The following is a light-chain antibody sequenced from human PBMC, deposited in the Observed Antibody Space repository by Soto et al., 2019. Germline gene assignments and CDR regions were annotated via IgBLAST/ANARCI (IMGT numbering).Light chain of an antibody. Sequence: DVQMTKSTSSVSASVGDRVAITCRASQGIRTWLAWYQQKPGKAPKLLIYAASSLESGVPSRFSGSGSGTDFTLTICSLQPEDCAPYYCLQSYSTPLSFCGGTKVDIK. CDR3: LQSYSTPLS. V-gene: IGKV1-12*01. J-gene: IGKJ4*01. CDR1: QGIRTW. CDR2: AAS.